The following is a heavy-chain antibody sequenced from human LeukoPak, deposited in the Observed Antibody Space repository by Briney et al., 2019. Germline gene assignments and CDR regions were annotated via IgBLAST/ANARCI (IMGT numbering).Heavy chain of an antibody. J-gene: IGHJ3*02. V-gene: IGHV3-11*04. D-gene: IGHD1-1*01. CDR3: ATGGDKVLEPISGAFDI. CDR2: ISSSGSTI. Sequence: PGGSLRLSCAASGFTFSDYYMSWIRQAPGKGLEWVSYISSSGSTIYYADSVKGRFTISRDNAKNSLYLQMNSLRAEDTAVYYCATGGDKVLEPISGAFDIWGQGTMVTVSS. CDR1: GFTFSDYY.